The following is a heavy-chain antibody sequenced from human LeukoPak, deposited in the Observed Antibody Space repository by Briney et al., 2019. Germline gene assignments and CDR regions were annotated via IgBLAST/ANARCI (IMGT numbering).Heavy chain of an antibody. CDR2: ISGNGGNT. D-gene: IGHD3-10*01. CDR3: ARRYGSETYYNPLFDY. V-gene: IGHV3-23*01. CDR1: GFTFSDYA. J-gene: IGHJ4*02. Sequence: PGGSLRLSCEASGFTFSDYAISSVRQAPAKGLEWVSLISGNGGNTYYADSVKGRFTVSRDNSKNTLYLQMSSLRAEDTAVYYCARRYGSETYYNPLFDYWGQGTLVTVSS.